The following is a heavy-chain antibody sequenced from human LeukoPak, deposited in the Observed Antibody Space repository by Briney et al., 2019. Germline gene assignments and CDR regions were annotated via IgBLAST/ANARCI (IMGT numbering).Heavy chain of an antibody. Sequence: PSETLSLTCTVSGGSISSGDYYWSWIRQPPGKGLEWIGYIYYSGSTYYNPSLKSRVTISVDTSKNQFSLKLSSVTAADTAVYYCAREYYDILTGEFAFDIWGQGTMVTVSS. CDR2: IYYSGST. J-gene: IGHJ3*02. CDR1: GGSISSGDYY. D-gene: IGHD3-9*01. CDR3: AREYYDILTGEFAFDI. V-gene: IGHV4-30-4*01.